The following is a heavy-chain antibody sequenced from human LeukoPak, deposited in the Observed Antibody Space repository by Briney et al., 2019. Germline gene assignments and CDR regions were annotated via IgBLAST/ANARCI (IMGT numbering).Heavy chain of an antibody. Sequence: HPGGSLRLSCAASGITFRNHWMTWVRQAHGKGLEWVANIKQDGSEKYYVDSVKGRFTISRDNAKNSLYLQMNSLRAEDTAVCYCASRPPNPENYYGVFDYWGQGTLVTVSS. J-gene: IGHJ4*02. CDR1: GITFRNHW. V-gene: IGHV3-7*03. CDR3: ASRPPNPENYYGVFDY. CDR2: IKQDGSEK. D-gene: IGHD3-16*01.